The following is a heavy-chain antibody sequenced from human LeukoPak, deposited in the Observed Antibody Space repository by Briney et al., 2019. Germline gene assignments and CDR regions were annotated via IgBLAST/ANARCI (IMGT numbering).Heavy chain of an antibody. CDR2: FKRRGVGGTT. CDR1: GFTFSNAW. J-gene: IGHJ4*02. Sequence: GGPLRLSCAASGFTFSNAWMSWVRRAPGKGLEGVGRFKRRGVGGTTHYGAPVKGRFTISREDSKYTLYLPMNNLKIGDTTAEYCGTDFSPKEDYWGQGTLVTVSS. D-gene: IGHD2/OR15-2a*01. V-gene: IGHV3-15*01. CDR3: GTDFSPKEDY.